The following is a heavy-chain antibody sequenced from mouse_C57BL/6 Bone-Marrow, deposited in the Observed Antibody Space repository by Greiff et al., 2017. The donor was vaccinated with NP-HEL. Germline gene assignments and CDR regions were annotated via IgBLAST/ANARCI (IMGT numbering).Heavy chain of an antibody. J-gene: IGHJ2*01. CDR1: GYAFSSYW. CDR2: IYPGDGDT. CDR3: ARVEPPYFDY. V-gene: IGHV1-80*01. Sequence: QVQLKQSGAELVKPGASVKLSCKASGYAFSSYWMNWVKQRPGKGLEWIGQIYPGDGDTNYNGKLKGKAKLTADKASSTAYMQLSSLTSDDSAVYFCARVEPPYFDYWGQGTTLTVSS.